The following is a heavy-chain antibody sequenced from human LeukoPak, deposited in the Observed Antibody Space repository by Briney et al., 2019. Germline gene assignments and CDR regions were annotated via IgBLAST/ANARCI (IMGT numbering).Heavy chain of an antibody. CDR2: ISSSGSTI. CDR1: GFTFSSYE. CDR3: TRRESGTMIVVANPFDY. J-gene: IGHJ4*02. V-gene: IGHV3-48*03. D-gene: IGHD3-22*01. Sequence: PGGSLRLSCAASGFTFSSYEMNWVRQAPGKGLEWVSYISSSGSTIYYADSVKGRFTISRDNAKKSLYLQMNSLKTEDTAVYYCTRRESGTMIVVANPFDYWGQGTLVTVSS.